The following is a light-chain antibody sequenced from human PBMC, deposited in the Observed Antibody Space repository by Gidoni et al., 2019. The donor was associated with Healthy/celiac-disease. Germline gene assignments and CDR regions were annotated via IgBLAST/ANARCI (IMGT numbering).Light chain of an antibody. V-gene: IGLV1-44*01. J-gene: IGLJ3*02. CDR2: RNN. CDR1: SSNIGSNT. Sequence: SVLTPPPSASGTPGQRVTISCSGSSSNIGSNTVNWYRQLPGTAPKLLIYRNNQRPSGVPDRFSGSKSGHAASLAISGLQSEDEADYYGAAWDDSLNGPEVFGGGTKLTVL. CDR3: AAWDDSLNGPEV.